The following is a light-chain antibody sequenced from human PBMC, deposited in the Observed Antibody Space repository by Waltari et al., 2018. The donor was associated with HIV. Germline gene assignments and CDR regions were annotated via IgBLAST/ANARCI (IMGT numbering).Light chain of an antibody. Sequence: QSALTPPASVSGSPGQSTTISCTGTSSDVGGYNLVSWYQQHPGKAPKLMIYEVSKRPSGVSNRFSGAKSGNTASLTISGLQAEDEADYYCCAYAGSTTYVIFGGGTKLTVL. CDR2: EVS. J-gene: IGLJ2*01. CDR1: SSDVGGYNL. V-gene: IGLV2-23*02. CDR3: CAYAGSTTYVI.